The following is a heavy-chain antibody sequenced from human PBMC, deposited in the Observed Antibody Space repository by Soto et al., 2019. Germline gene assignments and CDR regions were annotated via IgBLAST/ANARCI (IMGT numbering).Heavy chain of an antibody. CDR1: NGSVSSGTYS. CDR2: IYYSGTT. CDR3: ARGHYYYGMDV. V-gene: IGHV4-30-2*01. Sequence: TLSLTCTVSNGSVSSGTYSWSWVRQPPGKGLEWIGYIYYSGTTYYTPSLKSRLTMSMDRANDHFSLNLTSVTAADTAVYFCARGHYYYGMDVWGQGITVTVAS. J-gene: IGHJ6*02.